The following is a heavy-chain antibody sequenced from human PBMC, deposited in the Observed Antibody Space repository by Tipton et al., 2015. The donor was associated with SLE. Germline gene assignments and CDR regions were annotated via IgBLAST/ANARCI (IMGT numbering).Heavy chain of an antibody. CDR1: GYSISSGYY. CDR2: IYHSGST. V-gene: IGHV4-38-2*02. CDR3: ARDIEAPGDFLYFDY. Sequence: LRLSCAVSGYSISSGYYWGWVRQPPGKGLEWIGSIYHSGSTYYNPSLKSRVTISVDTSKNQCSLKLSSVTAADTAVYYCARDIEAPGDFLYFDYWGQGILVTVSS. D-gene: IGHD7-27*01. J-gene: IGHJ4*02.